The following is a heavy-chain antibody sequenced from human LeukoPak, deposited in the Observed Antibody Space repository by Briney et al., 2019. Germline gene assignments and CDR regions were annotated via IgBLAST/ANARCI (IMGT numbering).Heavy chain of an antibody. V-gene: IGHV3-48*02. CDR2: ITADSGNT. CDR3: ASRVYFDY. J-gene: IGHJ4*02. CDR1: GFTFSSYS. Sequence: GGSLTLSCTASGFTFSSYSMNWVRQAPGRGLEWVSYITADSGNTYYADSVKGRLTISTDHAKNSLYRQMNSRRDEDTAVYYCASRVYFDYWGQGTLVTVSS.